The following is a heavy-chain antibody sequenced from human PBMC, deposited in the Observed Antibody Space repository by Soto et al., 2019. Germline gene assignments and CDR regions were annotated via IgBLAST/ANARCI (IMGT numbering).Heavy chain of an antibody. D-gene: IGHD3-16*01. Sequence: PSDTLSLTCTFPSFSIRSSSYYWGLIRHPPVKGLDWFGCIYYIGYTYYNPSLKSRVTLSVDTSKNQFSLKLSSVTAADTAVYYCARHNGPLYVGYYYDMDVWGQGTTVT. CDR3: ARHNGPLYVGYYYDMDV. CDR1: SFSIRSSSYY. CDR2: IYYIGYT. J-gene: IGHJ6*02. V-gene: IGHV4-39*01.